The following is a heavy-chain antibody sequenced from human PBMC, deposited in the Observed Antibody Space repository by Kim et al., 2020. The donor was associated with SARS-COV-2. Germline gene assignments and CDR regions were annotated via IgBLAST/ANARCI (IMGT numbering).Heavy chain of an antibody. CDR3: ARDHSVAGEGWWLDP. CDR1: GYTFTNNY. Sequence: ASVKVSCKASGYTFTNNYMHWVRQAPGQGLEWMGVITPTGDRATYAQKFQGRVNMTRDTSTSTDYMELSSLGYEETAVYYCARDHSVAGEGWWLDPWGQGTLVTISS. D-gene: IGHD6-19*01. V-gene: IGHV1-46*01. J-gene: IGHJ5*02. CDR2: ITPTGDRA.